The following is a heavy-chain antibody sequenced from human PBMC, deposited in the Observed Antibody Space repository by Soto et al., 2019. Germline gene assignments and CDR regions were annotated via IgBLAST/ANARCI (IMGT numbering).Heavy chain of an antibody. J-gene: IGHJ4*02. CDR3: ARHVKSGRNFDY. CDR1: GGSISSSSYY. D-gene: IGHD3-3*01. Sequence: QLQLQESGPGLVKPSETLSLTCTVSGGSISSSSYYWGWIRQPPGKGLVWIGYIYYRGSTYYNPSLKRRVTITVDTSKNQFSLELSSVAAADTAVDYWARHVKSGRNFDYRGQGTLVTVS. CDR2: IYYRGST. V-gene: IGHV4-39*01.